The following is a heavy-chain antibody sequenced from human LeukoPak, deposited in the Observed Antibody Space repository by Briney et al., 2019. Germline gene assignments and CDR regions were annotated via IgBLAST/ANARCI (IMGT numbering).Heavy chain of an antibody. Sequence: ASVKVPCKASGYTFTGYYMHWVRQAPGQGLEWMGWINPNSGGTNYAQKFQGRVTMTRDTSISTIYMELSSLRSDDTAVYYCARFNGSSNFDHWGQGTLVTVSS. D-gene: IGHD1-26*01. V-gene: IGHV1-2*02. CDR3: ARFNGSSNFDH. CDR1: GYTFTGYY. CDR2: INPNSGGT. J-gene: IGHJ4*02.